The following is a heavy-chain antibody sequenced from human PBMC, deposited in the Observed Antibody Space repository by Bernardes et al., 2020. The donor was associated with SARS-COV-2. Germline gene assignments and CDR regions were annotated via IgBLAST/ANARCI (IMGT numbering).Heavy chain of an antibody. J-gene: IGHJ4*02. CDR1: ESPFNSYA. V-gene: IGHV3-23*01. CDR2: ITGSDGTT. Sequence: GGSLRLSCEASESPFNSYAMHWVRQAPGKGLEWVSAITGSDGTTYYADSVKGRFTISRDNSKNTLYLQMNSLRAEDTAVYFCAKERRYNSAWYPIQLNYWGQ. CDR3: AKERRYNSAWYPIQLNY. D-gene: IGHD6-19*01.